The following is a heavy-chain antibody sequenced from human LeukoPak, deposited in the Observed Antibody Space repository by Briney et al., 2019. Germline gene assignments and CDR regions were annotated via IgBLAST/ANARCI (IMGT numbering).Heavy chain of an antibody. Sequence: ASVKVSCKVSGYTLTELSMHWVRQAPGKGLEWMGGFDPEDGETIYAQKFQGGVTMTEDTSTDTAYMELSSLRSEDTAVYYCATSGYCSGGSCYYYGMDVWGQGTTVTVSS. CDR3: ATSGYCSGGSCYYYGMDV. V-gene: IGHV1-24*01. CDR2: FDPEDGET. CDR1: GYTLTELS. J-gene: IGHJ6*02. D-gene: IGHD2-15*01.